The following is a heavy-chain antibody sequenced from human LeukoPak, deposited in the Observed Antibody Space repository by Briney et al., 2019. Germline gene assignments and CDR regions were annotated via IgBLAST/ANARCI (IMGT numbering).Heavy chain of an antibody. D-gene: IGHD2-2*01. V-gene: IGHV1-46*01. CDR3: ARDGDTRVYCSSTSCPTNYYYYMDV. Sequence: ASVKVSCKASGYTFTSYYVHWVRQAPGQGLEWMGIINPSGGSTSYAQKFQGRVTMTRDMSTSTVYMELSSLRSEDTAVYYCARDGDTRVYCSSTSCPTNYYYYMDVWGKGTTVAVSS. CDR1: GYTFTSYY. J-gene: IGHJ6*03. CDR2: INPSGGST.